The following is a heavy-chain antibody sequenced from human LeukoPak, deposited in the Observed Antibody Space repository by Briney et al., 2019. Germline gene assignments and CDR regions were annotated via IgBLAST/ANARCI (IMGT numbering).Heavy chain of an antibody. J-gene: IGHJ3*02. CDR1: GFTFSNYG. D-gene: IGHD2-15*01. Sequence: GGSLRLSCAASGFTFSNYGMNWVRQAPGKGLEWVSFMSSSSSSYIYYADSVKGRFTVSRDNAKNSLYLQMNSLTAEDTAVYYCAREVLSEWWYTAPHADTFGIWGQGTMVTVSS. V-gene: IGHV3-21*01. CDR3: AREVLSEWWYTAPHADTFGI. CDR2: MSSSSSSYI.